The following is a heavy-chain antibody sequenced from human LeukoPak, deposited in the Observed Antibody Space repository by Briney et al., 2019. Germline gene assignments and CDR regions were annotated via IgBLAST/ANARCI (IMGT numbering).Heavy chain of an antibody. CDR1: GFTFTDYS. J-gene: IGHJ3*02. CDR2: IKQDGNEK. CDR3: ARPGRADAFDI. Sequence: QPGGSLRLSCAASGFTFTDYSMHWVRQAPGKGLEWVANIKQDGNEKYYVYSVKGRFTISKDNAKNSLYLQMNSLRAEDTAVYYCARPGRADAFDIWGQGTMVTVSS. V-gene: IGHV3-7*04.